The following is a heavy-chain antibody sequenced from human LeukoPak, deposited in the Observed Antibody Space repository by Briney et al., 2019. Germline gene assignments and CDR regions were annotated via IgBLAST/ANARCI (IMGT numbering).Heavy chain of an antibody. CDR1: GFTFTTYG. CDR3: ARDKGEMATIILDY. J-gene: IGHJ4*02. CDR2: ISFDGSYK. Sequence: GRSLRLSCAASGFTFTTYGMHWVRQAPGKGLEWVAVISFDGSYKYYAESVKGRFTISRDNSENTLYLQMKSLRAEDTAVYYCARDKGEMATIILDYWGQGTLVTVSS. V-gene: IGHV3-30*03. D-gene: IGHD5-24*01.